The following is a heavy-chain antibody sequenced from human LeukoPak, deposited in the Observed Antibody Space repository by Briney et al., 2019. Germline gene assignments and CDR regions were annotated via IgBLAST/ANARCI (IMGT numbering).Heavy chain of an antibody. V-gene: IGHV1-2*02. CDR3: AREPSQVGTKPGDY. D-gene: IGHD1-26*01. Sequence: LRASVKVSCKASGYTFTGYYMHWVRQAPGQGLKWMGWINPNSGGTNYAQKFQGRVTMTRDTSISTAYMELSRLRSDDTAVYYCAREPSQVGTKPGDYWGQGTLVTVSS. CDR2: INPNSGGT. J-gene: IGHJ4*02. CDR1: GYTFTGYY.